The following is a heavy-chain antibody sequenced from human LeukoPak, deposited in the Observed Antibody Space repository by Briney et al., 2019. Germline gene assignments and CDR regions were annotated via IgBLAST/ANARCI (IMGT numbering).Heavy chain of an antibody. CDR1: GGSISSSSYY. Sequence: SETLSLTCTVSGGSISSSSYYWGWIRQPPGKGLEWIGSIYYSGSTYYNPSLKSRVTISVDTSKNQFSLKLSSVTAADTAVYYCARGNIRYFGWLFDYWGQGTLVTVSS. D-gene: IGHD3-9*01. CDR3: ARGNIRYFGWLFDY. J-gene: IGHJ4*02. V-gene: IGHV4-39*01. CDR2: IYYSGST.